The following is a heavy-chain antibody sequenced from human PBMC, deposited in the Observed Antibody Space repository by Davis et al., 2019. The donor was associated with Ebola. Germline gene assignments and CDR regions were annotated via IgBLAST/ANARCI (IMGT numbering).Heavy chain of an antibody. V-gene: IGHV3-53*01. Sequence: PGGSLRLSCAASGFTVSSNYMSWVRQAPGKGLEWVSVIYSGGSTYYADSVKGRFTISRDNSKNTLYLQMNSLRAEDTAVYYCARNLRGYSYGPLDYWGQGTLVTVSS. J-gene: IGHJ4*02. CDR3: ARNLRGYSYGPLDY. D-gene: IGHD5-18*01. CDR2: IYSGGST. CDR1: GFTVSSNY.